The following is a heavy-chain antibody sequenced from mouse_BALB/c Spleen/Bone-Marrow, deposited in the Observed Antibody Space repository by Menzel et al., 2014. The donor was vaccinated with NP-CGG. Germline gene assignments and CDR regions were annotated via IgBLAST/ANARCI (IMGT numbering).Heavy chain of an antibody. Sequence: EVQLQESGGGLVKPGGSLKLSCAASGFTFSSYTMSWVRQTPEKRLEWVATISRGGSYTYYPDSVKGRFTISRDNAKNTLYLQMSSLKSEDTAMYYCTRDQTGYFAYWGQGTLVTVSA. CDR3: TRDQTGYFAY. V-gene: IGHV5-6-4*01. D-gene: IGHD4-1*01. CDR2: ISRGGSYT. J-gene: IGHJ3*01. CDR1: GFTFSSYT.